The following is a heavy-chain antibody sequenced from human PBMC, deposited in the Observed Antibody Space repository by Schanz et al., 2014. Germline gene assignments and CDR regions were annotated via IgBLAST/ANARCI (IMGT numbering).Heavy chain of an antibody. CDR2: ISWNSVSI. V-gene: IGHV3-9*01. Sequence: EVYLVESGDLVQPGKSLRLSCAASGFTFDDFGMHWVRQAPGKALEWVSGISWNSVSIGYADSVKGRFTISRDNAKNSLYLQMNSLRVDDTAFYFCAKVRGDQRGAFDSWGQGTLVTVSS. CDR1: GFTFDDFG. CDR3: AKVRGDQRGAFDS. D-gene: IGHD4-17*01. J-gene: IGHJ4*02.